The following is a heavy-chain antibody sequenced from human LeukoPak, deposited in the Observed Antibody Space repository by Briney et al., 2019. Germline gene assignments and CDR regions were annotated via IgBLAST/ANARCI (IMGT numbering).Heavy chain of an antibody. J-gene: IGHJ4*02. Sequence: GRSLRLSCAAFGFTFSSYAISWVRQAPGKGLEWVSSISGSGGSTYYADSVKGRFTVSRDNSKNTLYLQMNSLRAEDTAVYYCAKANYYDSSGYYWGQGTLVTVSS. D-gene: IGHD3-22*01. CDR2: ISGSGGST. CDR3: AKANYYDSSGYY. V-gene: IGHV3-23*01. CDR1: GFTFSSYA.